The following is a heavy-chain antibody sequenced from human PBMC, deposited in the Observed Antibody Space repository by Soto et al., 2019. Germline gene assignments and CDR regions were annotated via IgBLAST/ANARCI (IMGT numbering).Heavy chain of an antibody. Sequence: SETLSLTCTVSGGSISTYYWSWIRQPPGQGLEWIGYIYYGGSTNRNPSLNSRVTFSVDTSKNQISLRPSSVTAADTAVYYCARSGNSNGLVFDYWGRGTLVTVSS. V-gene: IGHV4-59*01. CDR3: ARSGNSNGLVFDY. CDR1: GGSISTYY. CDR2: IYYGGST. D-gene: IGHD5-18*01. J-gene: IGHJ4*02.